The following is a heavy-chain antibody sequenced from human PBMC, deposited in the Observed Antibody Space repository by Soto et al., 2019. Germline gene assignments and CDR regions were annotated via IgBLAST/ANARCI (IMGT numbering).Heavy chain of an antibody. D-gene: IGHD3-22*01. CDR2: INPNSGGT. Sequence: GASVKVSCKASGYTFTGYYMHWVRQAPGQGLEWMGWINPNSGGTNYARKFQGRVTMTRDTSISTAYMELSRLRSDDTAVYYCARDIWYYYDSSPDYWGQGTLVTVSS. CDR1: GYTFTGYY. V-gene: IGHV1-2*02. CDR3: ARDIWYYYDSSPDY. J-gene: IGHJ4*02.